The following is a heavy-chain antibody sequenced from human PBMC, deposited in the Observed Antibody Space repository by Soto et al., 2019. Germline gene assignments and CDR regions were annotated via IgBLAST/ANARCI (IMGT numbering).Heavy chain of an antibody. V-gene: IGHV3-23*01. J-gene: IGHJ6*02. CDR2: ISGSGGST. Sequence: GGSLRLSCAASGFTFSSYAMSWVRQAPGKGLEWVSAISGSGGSTYYADSVKGRFTISRDNSKNTLYLQMNSLRAEDTAVYYCAKDPVGGSGSYFPNPYYYYGMDVWGQGTTVTVSS. CDR3: AKDPVGGSGSYFPNPYYYYGMDV. CDR1: GFTFSSYA. D-gene: IGHD3-10*01.